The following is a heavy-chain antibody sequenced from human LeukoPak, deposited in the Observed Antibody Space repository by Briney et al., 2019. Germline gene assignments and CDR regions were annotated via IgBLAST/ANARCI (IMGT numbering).Heavy chain of an antibody. CDR2: IYTSWST. J-gene: IGHJ5*02. CDR1: GGSISSYY. D-gene: IGHD2-15*01. V-gene: IGHV4-4*07. CDR3: ARTIVVVVAATPGWFDP. Sequence: SETLSLTCTVSGGSISSYYWSWIRQPAGKGLEWIGRIYTSWSTNYNPSLKSRVTMSVDTSKNQFSLKLSSVTAADTAVYYCARTIVVVVAATPGWFDPWGQGTLVTVSS.